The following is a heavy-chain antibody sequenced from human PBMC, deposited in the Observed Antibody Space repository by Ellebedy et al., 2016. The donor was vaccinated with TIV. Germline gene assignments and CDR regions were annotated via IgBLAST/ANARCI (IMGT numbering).Heavy chain of an antibody. Sequence: GESLKISCAASGFTFYSYWMHWVCQVPGKGLVWVSRITGDGGGTAYADSVKGRFTVSRDNAKNTLYLQMNSLRAEDSAVYYCARPPPNTGGDAFDIWGQGTIVTVSS. D-gene: IGHD7-27*01. CDR2: ITGDGGGT. J-gene: IGHJ3*02. CDR3: ARPPPNTGGDAFDI. V-gene: IGHV3-74*03. CDR1: GFTFYSYW.